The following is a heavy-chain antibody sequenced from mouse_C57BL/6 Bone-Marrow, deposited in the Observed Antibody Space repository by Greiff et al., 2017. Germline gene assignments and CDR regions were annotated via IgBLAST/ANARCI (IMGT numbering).Heavy chain of an antibody. V-gene: IGHV1-54*01. CDR2: INPGSGGT. D-gene: IGHD4-1*01. J-gene: IGHJ3*01. CDR1: GYAFTNYL. Sequence: VKLMDSGAELVRPGTSVKVSCKASGYAFTNYLIEWVKQRPGQGLEWIGVINPGSGGTNYNEKFKGKATLTADKSSSTAYMQLSSLTSEDSAVYFCARSKNWDSWFAYWGQGTLVTVSA. CDR3: ARSKNWDSWFAY.